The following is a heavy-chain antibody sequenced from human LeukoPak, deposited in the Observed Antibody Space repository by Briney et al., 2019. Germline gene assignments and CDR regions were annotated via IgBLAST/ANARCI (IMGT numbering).Heavy chain of an antibody. CDR2: ISTYNGNT. Sequence: GASVKVSCKASGYTFTNHGISWVRQAPGQGLEWMGWISTYNGNTNYAQKLQGRVTMTTDTSTSTAYMELRSLRSDDTAVYSCARSGGWAYGDYDGFIAFDIWGQGTMVTVSS. D-gene: IGHD4-17*01. CDR3: ARSGGWAYGDYDGFIAFDI. CDR1: GYTFTNHG. V-gene: IGHV1-18*01. J-gene: IGHJ3*02.